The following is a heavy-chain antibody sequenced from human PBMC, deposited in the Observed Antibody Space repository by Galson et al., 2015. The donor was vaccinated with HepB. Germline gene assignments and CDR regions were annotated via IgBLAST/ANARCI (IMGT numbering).Heavy chain of an antibody. CDR3: ARGLTITFGGVQFDY. J-gene: IGHJ4*02. CDR2: INPSDDTT. Sequence: SCKASGYTFSNYYMHWVRQAPGQGLQWMGIINPSDDTTSYAQKFQGRVTMTRDTSTSTVYMELSSLKSDDTAVYYCARGLTITFGGVQFDYWGQGSLVIVSS. V-gene: IGHV1-46*01. CDR1: GYTFSNYY. D-gene: IGHD3-16*01.